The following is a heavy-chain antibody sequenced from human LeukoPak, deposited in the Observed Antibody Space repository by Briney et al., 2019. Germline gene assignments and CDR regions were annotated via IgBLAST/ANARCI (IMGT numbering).Heavy chain of an antibody. V-gene: IGHV4-34*01. CDR2: INHSGRT. Sequence: IGEINHSGRTKYNPSLKSRVTISVDTSNNQVSLKLSSVTAADTAVYYCARGALDYGDYDDYFDYWGQGTLVTVSS. D-gene: IGHD4-17*01. CDR3: ARGALDYGDYDDYFDY. J-gene: IGHJ4*02.